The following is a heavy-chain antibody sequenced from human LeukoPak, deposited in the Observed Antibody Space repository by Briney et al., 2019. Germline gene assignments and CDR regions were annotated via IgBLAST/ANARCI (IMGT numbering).Heavy chain of an antibody. D-gene: IGHD2-15*01. V-gene: IGHV4-39*01. J-gene: IGHJ4*02. CDR3: ARAKKYCSGGTCYSEFFDY. CDR1: GGSISSSNYY. Sequence: SENLSLTCTVSGGSISSSNYYWGWIRQPPGKGLEWIGTVYYSGSTYYNPSLKSRVTISVDTSKNQFSLKLSSVTAADTAVYYCARAKKYCSGGTCYSEFFDYWGQGTLVTVSS. CDR2: VYYSGST.